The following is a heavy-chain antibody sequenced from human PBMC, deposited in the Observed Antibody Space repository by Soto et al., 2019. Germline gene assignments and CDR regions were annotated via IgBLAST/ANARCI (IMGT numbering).Heavy chain of an antibody. CDR1: GVSISSGGYS. CDR2: IYYSGTT. D-gene: IGHD1-26*01. J-gene: IGHJ5*02. CDR3: ARGKYSGSYYDWFDP. Sequence: TSETLSLTCAVSGVSISSGGYSWSWLRQPPGKGLEWIGYIYYSGTTNYNPSLKSRVTISVDTSKNQFSLKLSSVTAADTAVYYCARGKYSGSYYDWFDPWGQGTLVTISS. V-gene: IGHV4-61*08.